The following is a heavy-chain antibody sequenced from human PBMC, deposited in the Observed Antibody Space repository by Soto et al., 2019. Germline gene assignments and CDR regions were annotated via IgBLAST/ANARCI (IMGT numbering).Heavy chain of an antibody. V-gene: IGHV1-24*01. J-gene: IGHJ5*02. CDR3: ATLYVVVVAAHTHRRGNWFDP. Sequence: ASVKVSCKVSGYTLTELSMHWVRQAPGKGLEWMGGFDPEDGETIYAQKFQGKVTRTEATSTDTAYMELSSLRSEDTAVYYCATLYVVVVAAHTHRRGNWFDPWGQGTLVTVSS. CDR2: FDPEDGET. CDR1: GYTLTELS. D-gene: IGHD2-15*01.